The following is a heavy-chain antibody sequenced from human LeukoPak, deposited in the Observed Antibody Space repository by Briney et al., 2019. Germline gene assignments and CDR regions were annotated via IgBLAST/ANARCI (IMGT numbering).Heavy chain of an antibody. CDR3: AIHASVDGNWPRPLDY. Sequence: SETLSLTCTVSGGSISSSNYYWGWIRQPPGKGLEWLGNIYYSGSTYYKPSLKTRITISVDTSKNQFSLKLTSVTAAYTAVYYCAIHASVDGNWPRPLDYWGQGSLVTVSS. V-gene: IGHV4-39*01. CDR2: IYYSGST. CDR1: GGSISSSNYY. J-gene: IGHJ4*02. D-gene: IGHD6-19*01.